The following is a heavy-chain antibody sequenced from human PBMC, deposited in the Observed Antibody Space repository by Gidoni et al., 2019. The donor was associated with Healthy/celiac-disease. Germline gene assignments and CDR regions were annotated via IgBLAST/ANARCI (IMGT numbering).Heavy chain of an antibody. CDR2: INHSGST. CDR3: ARVNLGVVTIRNAFDI. CDR1: GGSFSGYY. V-gene: IGHV4-34*01. Sequence: QVQLQQWGAGLLKPSETLSLTCAVSGGSFSGYYWSWIRQPPGKGLEWIGEINHSGSTNYNPSLKSRVTISVDTSKNQFSRKLSSVTAADTAVYYCARVNLGVVTIRNAFDIWGQGTMVTVSS. J-gene: IGHJ3*02. D-gene: IGHD2-21*02.